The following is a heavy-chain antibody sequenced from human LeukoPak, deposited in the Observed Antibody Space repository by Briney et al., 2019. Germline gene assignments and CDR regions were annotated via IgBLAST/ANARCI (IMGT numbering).Heavy chain of an antibody. CDR3: ARGLLCSSSCFGSLDY. CDR1: GYTFTGYY. V-gene: IGHV1-46*01. D-gene: IGHD6-13*01. CDR2: INPSGGST. Sequence: GASVKVSCKASGYTFTGYYMHWVRQAPGQGLEWMGIINPSGGSTSYAQKFQGRVTMTRDMSTSTVYMELSSLRSEDTAVYYCARGLLCSSSCFGSLDYWGQGTLVTVSS. J-gene: IGHJ4*02.